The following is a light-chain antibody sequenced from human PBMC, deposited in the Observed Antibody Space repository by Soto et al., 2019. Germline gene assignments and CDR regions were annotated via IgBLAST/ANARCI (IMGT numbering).Light chain of an antibody. CDR2: GNY. V-gene: IGLV1-40*01. CDR3: QSYDISLSGVV. J-gene: IGLJ2*01. Sequence: QPVLTQPPSVSGAPGQRVTISCAGNSSNIGAGYDVHWYQQLPGTAPRLLIYGNYNRPSGVPDRFSGSKSGTSASLAITGLQAEDEADYYCQSYDISLSGVVFGGGTKLTVL. CDR1: SSNIGAGYD.